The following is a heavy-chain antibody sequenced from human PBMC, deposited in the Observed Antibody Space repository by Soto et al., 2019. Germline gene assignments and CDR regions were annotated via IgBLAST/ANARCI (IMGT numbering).Heavy chain of an antibody. CDR1: GYTCTSCG. CDR3: ARDLAVAGTGGNWFDP. V-gene: IGHV1-18*04. Sequence: GALLRVSCRGAGYTCTSCGISWVRKAPGQGLEWMGWISAYNGNTNYAQKLQGRVTMTTDTSTSTAYMELRSLRSDDTAVYYCARDLAVAGTGGNWFDPWGQGTLVTVPS. J-gene: IGHJ5*02. D-gene: IGHD6-19*01. CDR2: ISAYNGNT.